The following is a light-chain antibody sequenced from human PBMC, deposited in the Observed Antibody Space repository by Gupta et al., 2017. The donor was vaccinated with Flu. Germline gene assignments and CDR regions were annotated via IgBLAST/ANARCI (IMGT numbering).Light chain of an antibody. CDR1: NIGSKS. Sequence: SYVLTQPPSVSVAPGQTASITCGENNIGSKSVHWYQQKPGQAPILVVYDDNHRPSGVPERFSGSNSGNTATLTISRVEAGDEADYSCQLWNGYSGHPVFGGGTKLIAL. J-gene: IGLJ3*02. V-gene: IGLV3-21*02. CDR3: QLWNGYSGHPV. CDR2: DDN.